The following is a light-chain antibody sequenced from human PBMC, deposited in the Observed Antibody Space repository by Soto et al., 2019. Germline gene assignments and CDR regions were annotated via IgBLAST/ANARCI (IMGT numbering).Light chain of an antibody. CDR2: GAS. V-gene: IGKV1-17*01. Sequence: DIQMTQSPSPLSASVEDTVTITCRASQTISTYLNWYQQKPGKAPKLLIYGASSLQSGVPSRFSGSGSGTEFTLTISSLQPEDFATYYCLQHNSYPRTFGQGSKVDIK. CDR3: LQHNSYPRT. J-gene: IGKJ1*01. CDR1: QTISTY.